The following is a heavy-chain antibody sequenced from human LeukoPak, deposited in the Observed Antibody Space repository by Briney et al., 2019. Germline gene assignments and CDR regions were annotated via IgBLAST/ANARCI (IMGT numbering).Heavy chain of an antibody. D-gene: IGHD7-27*01. CDR2: IKSKSDGGKT. V-gene: IGHV3-15*01. CDR1: GFTFSNAW. CDR3: TTENWVAEYKYYYYYYMDV. Sequence: PGGSLRLPCATSGFTFSNAWMSWVRQAPGKGLEWVGRIKSKSDGGKTDYAAPVKGRFTISRDDSKNTLHLQMNSLKIEDTGVYYCTTENWVAEYKYYYYYYMDVWGKGTTVTVSS. J-gene: IGHJ6*03.